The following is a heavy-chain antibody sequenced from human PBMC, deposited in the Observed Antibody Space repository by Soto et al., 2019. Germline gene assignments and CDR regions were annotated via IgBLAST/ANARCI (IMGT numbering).Heavy chain of an antibody. CDR3: ALYSSGWADYFDY. J-gene: IGHJ4*02. D-gene: IGHD6-19*01. Sequence: GASVKVSCKASGGTFRSYAISWVRQAPGQGLEWMGGIIPIFGTANYAQKFQGRVTITADESTSTAYMELSSLRSEDTAVYYCALYSSGWADYFDYCGQGTLVTVSS. CDR2: IIPIFGTA. CDR1: GGTFRSYA. V-gene: IGHV1-69*13.